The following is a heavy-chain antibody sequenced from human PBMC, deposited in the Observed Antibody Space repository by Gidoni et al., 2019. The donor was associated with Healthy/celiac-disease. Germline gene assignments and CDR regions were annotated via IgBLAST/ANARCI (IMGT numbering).Heavy chain of an antibody. CDR3: ARGPPKIQRVRTPWLLDY. V-gene: IGHV3-74*01. CDR1: GFTFSSYW. D-gene: IGHD5-12*01. CDR2: INSDGSST. Sequence: EVQLVESGGGLVQPGGSLRLSCAASGFTFSSYWMHWVRQAPGKGLVWVSRINSDGSSTSYADSVKGRFTISRDNAKNTLYLQMNSLRAEDTAVYYCARGPPKIQRVRTPWLLDYWGQGTLVTVSS. J-gene: IGHJ4*02.